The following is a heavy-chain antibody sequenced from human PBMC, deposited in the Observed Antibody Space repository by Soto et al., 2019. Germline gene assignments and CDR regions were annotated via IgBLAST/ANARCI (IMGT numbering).Heavy chain of an antibody. D-gene: IGHD2-15*01. J-gene: IGHJ4*02. CDR2: VSIGGST. CDR1: GFTFSSYA. CDR3: AKRRGAGGQFDY. Sequence: DVQLLESGGGLVQPEGSLRLSCAASGFTFSSYAMGWVRQGPGKGLEWVAVVSIGGSTHYADSVRGRFTISRDNSKNTLSLQINSLTAGDTAVYFCAKRRGAGGQFDYWGQGALVPVSS. V-gene: IGHV3-23*01.